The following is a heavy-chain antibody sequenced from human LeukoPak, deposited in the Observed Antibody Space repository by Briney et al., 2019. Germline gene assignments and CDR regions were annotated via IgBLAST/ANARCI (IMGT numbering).Heavy chain of an antibody. CDR3: AKGLQRVVAATAFWFDP. V-gene: IGHV3-23*01. CDR1: GFTFSSYA. D-gene: IGHD2-15*01. Sequence: GGSLRLSCAASGFTFSSYAMSWVRQAPGKGLEWVSAISGSGGSTYYADSVKGRFTISRDNSKNTLYLQMNSLRAEDTAVYYCAKGLQRVVAATAFWFDPWGQGTLVTVSS. J-gene: IGHJ5*02. CDR2: ISGSGGST.